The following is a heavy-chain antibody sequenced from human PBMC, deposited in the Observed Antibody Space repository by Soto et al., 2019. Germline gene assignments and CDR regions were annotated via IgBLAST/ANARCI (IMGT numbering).Heavy chain of an antibody. Sequence: ASVKVSCKASGYTFTSYAIHWVRQAPGQRLEWMGWINAGNGNTKYSQKCQGRVTITRDTSASTAYMELSSLRSEDTAVYYCARALNYDSSGYYYVPLYYFDYWGQGTLVTVSS. CDR2: INAGNGNT. D-gene: IGHD3-22*01. CDR3: ARALNYDSSGYYYVPLYYFDY. V-gene: IGHV1-3*01. J-gene: IGHJ4*02. CDR1: GYTFTSYA.